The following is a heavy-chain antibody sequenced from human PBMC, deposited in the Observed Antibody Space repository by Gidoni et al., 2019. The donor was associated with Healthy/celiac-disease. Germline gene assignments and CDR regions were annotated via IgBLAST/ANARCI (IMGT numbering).Heavy chain of an antibody. D-gene: IGHD5-18*01. J-gene: IGHJ4*02. CDR3: AKGHEYSYVFDY. Sequence: QVQLVESGGGVVQPGRSLRLSCAPSGFTFSSYGMHWVRQAPGKGLEWVAVISYDGSNKYYADSVKGRFTISRDNSKNTLYLQMNSLRAEDTAVYYCAKGHEYSYVFDYWGQGTLVTVSS. V-gene: IGHV3-30*18. CDR1: GFTFSSYG. CDR2: ISYDGSNK.